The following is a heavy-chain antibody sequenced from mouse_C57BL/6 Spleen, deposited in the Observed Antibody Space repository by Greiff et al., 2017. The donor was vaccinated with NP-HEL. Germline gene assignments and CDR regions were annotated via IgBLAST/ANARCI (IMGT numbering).Heavy chain of an antibody. J-gene: IGHJ2*01. CDR2: IISGSSTI. Sequence: DVMLVESGGGLVKPGGSLKLSCAASGFTFSDYGMHWVRQAPEKGLEWVAYIISGSSTIYYADTVKGRFTISRDNAKNTLFLQMTSLRSEDTAMYYCARSIYDGYSHYFDYWGQGTTLTVSS. D-gene: IGHD2-3*01. CDR3: ARSIYDGYSHYFDY. CDR1: GFTFSDYG. V-gene: IGHV5-17*01.